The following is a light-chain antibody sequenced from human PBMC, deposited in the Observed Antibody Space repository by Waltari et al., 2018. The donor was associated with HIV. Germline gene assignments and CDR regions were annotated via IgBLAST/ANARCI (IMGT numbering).Light chain of an antibody. CDR3: QQCATAPLT. CDR2: DAY. J-gene: IGKJ4*01. V-gene: IGKV3-20*01. Sequence: DIVLTQSPGTLSLSPVERASLSCRASQTVGNNYVAWFQQKPGQAPRLLIYDAYMRATGIPDRFSGSGSGTDFTLTISSLEPEDFAVYYCQQCATAPLTFGGGTKVEIK. CDR1: QTVGNNY.